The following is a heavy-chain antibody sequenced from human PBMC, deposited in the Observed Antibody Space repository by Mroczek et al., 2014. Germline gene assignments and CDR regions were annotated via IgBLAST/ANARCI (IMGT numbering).Heavy chain of an antibody. J-gene: IGHJ5*02. CDR2: IYTSGST. D-gene: IGHD2-2*01. CDR3: ARGPPYIVVVHARYTDSMSFVSNSFGGRKRNGTRSDP. V-gene: IGHV4-61*02. CDR1: GGSISSGSYY. Sequence: VQLVESGPGLVKPSQTLSLTCTVSGGSISSGSYYWSWIRQPAGKGLEWIGRIYTSGSTNYNPSLKSRVTMSVDTSKNQFSLKLSSVTAADTAVYYCARGPPYIVVVHARYTDSMSFVSNSFGGRKRNGTRSDP.